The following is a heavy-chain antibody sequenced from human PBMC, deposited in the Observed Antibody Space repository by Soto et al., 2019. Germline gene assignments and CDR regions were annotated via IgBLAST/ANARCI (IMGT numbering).Heavy chain of an antibody. V-gene: IGHV4-59*01. Sequence: SATLSLTCTVSGGSMRNVYWSWIRQPPGKRLEWIGFIFHSGNAKYNPSLKSRVTISIDTSKSQFSLSLDSVTAADTAVYFCARAHAPTLPFDYWGLGTLVTVSS. D-gene: IGHD2-15*01. J-gene: IGHJ4*01. CDR1: GGSMRNVY. CDR2: IFHSGNA. CDR3: ARAHAPTLPFDY.